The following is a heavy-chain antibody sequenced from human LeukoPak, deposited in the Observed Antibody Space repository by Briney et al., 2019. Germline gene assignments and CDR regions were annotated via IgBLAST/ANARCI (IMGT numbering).Heavy chain of an antibody. D-gene: IGHD6-19*01. J-gene: IGHJ4*02. V-gene: IGHV4-39*01. CDR3: ARHSSGWYAFDY. Sequence: PSETLSLTCTVSGGSISSSSYYWGWIRQPPGKGLEWIGSIYYSGSTYYNPSLKSRVTISVDTSKNQFSLKLSSVTAADTAVYSCARHSSGWYAFDYWGQGTLVTVSS. CDR2: IYYSGST. CDR1: GGSISSSSYY.